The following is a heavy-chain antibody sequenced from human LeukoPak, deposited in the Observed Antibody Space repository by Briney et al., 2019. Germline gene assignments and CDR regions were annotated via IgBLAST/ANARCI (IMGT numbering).Heavy chain of an antibody. D-gene: IGHD3-3*01. CDR2: IYYSGST. Sequence: SETLSLTCTVSGGYISSGGYYWSWIRQHPGKGLEWIGYIYYSGSTYYNPSLKSRVTISVDTSKNQFSLKLSSVTAADTAVYYCATIFGEQGVDYWGQGTLVTVSS. CDR3: ATIFGEQGVDY. V-gene: IGHV4-31*03. J-gene: IGHJ4*02. CDR1: GGYISSGGYY.